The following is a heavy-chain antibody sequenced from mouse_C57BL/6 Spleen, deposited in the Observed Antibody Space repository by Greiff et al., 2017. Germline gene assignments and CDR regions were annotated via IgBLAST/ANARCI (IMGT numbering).Heavy chain of an antibody. CDR2: IHPNSGST. Sequence: VQLQQPGAELVKPGASVKLSCKASGYTFTSYWMHWVKQRPGQGLEWIGMIHPNSGSTNYNEKFKSKATLTVDKSSSTAYMQLSSLTSEDSAVYYCARHYSNYGYFDYWGQGTTLTVSS. J-gene: IGHJ2*01. CDR1: GYTFTSYW. D-gene: IGHD2-5*01. CDR3: ARHYSNYGYFDY. V-gene: IGHV1-64*01.